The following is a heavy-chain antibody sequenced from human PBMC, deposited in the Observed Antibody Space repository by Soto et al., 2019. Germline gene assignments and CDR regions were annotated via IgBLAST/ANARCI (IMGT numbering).Heavy chain of an antibody. V-gene: IGHV3-23*01. CDR2: TSGSGGST. CDR3: AKDLPPAEGDEGLSYYYFYGMDI. CDR1: GFTFSSYA. Sequence: PGGSLRLSCAASGFTFSSYAMSWVRQAPGKGLEWVSATSGSGGSTYYADSVKGRFTISRDNSKNTLYLQMNSLRAEDTAVYYCAKDLPPAEGDEGLSYYYFYGMDIWGQGTTVTVSS. D-gene: IGHD3-3*01. J-gene: IGHJ6*02.